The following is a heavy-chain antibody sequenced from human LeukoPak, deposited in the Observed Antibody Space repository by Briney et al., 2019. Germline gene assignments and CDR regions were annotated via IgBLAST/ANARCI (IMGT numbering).Heavy chain of an antibody. CDR1: GGSFSGYY. J-gene: IGHJ5*02. CDR2: INHSGST. Sequence: PSETLSLTCAVYGGSFSGYYWSWIRQPPGKGLEWIGVINHSGSTNYNPSLKSRVTISVDTSKNQFSLKLSSVTAADTAVYYCARVRTIFGVTNGWFDPWGQGTLVTVSS. CDR3: ARVRTIFGVTNGWFDP. D-gene: IGHD3-3*01. V-gene: IGHV4-34*01.